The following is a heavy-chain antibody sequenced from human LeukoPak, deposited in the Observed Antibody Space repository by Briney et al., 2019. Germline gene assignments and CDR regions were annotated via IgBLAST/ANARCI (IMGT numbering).Heavy chain of an antibody. CDR2: INSDGSST. CDR3: ARANGWDTAMDHYYYYYYMDV. D-gene: IGHD5-18*01. CDR1: GFTFSSYW. V-gene: IGHV3-74*01. Sequence: GGSLRLSCAASGFTFSSYWMHWVRQAPGKGLVWVSRINSDGSSTSYADSVKGRFTISRDNAKNTLYLQMNSLRAEDTAVYYCARANGWDTAMDHYYYYYYMDVWGKGTTVTISS. J-gene: IGHJ6*03.